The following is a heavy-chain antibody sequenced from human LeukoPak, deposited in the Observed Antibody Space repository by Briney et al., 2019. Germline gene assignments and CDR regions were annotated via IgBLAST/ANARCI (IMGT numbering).Heavy chain of an antibody. Sequence: GGSLRLSCAASGFTFSNSWMSWVRQALGKGLEWVAYIKQDGSEQFYVDSVKGRFTISRDNAKNSLDLQMNSLKAEDTAVYYCAKGGWYPDFWGQGSLVTVSS. D-gene: IGHD6-19*01. CDR2: IKQDGSEQ. CDR1: GFTFSNSW. J-gene: IGHJ4*02. V-gene: IGHV3-7*01. CDR3: AKGGWYPDF.